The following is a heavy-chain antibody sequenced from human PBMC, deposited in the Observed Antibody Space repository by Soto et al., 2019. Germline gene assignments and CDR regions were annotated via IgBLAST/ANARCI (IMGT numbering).Heavy chain of an antibody. CDR1: GFIFDNYA. Sequence: EMQLVESGGGLVQPGRSLRLSCAASGFIFDNYAMHWVRQAPGKGLERGSGISWDGTTILSADSVKGRFSISRDNAKGSLYLQMNSLRAEDTALFFCATGDRADGDSRYFDYWGQGTQVTVSS. V-gene: IGHV3-9*01. J-gene: IGHJ4*02. D-gene: IGHD4-17*01. CDR2: ISWDGTTI. CDR3: ATGDRADGDSRYFDY.